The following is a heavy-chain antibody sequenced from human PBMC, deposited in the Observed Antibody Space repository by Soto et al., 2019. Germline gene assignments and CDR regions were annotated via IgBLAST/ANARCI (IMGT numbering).Heavy chain of an antibody. CDR3: ARAPKVSGSSQTRPDF. CDR1: SGSFSGYY. D-gene: IGHD6-6*01. V-gene: IGHV4-34*01. CDR2: ISQSGNT. J-gene: IGHJ4*02. Sequence: QVQLHQWGAGLLKPSETLSLACSIYSGSFSGYYWSWIRQPPGKGLEWIGEISQSGNTHYSPSLKSRVSISIDTSKKQFSLNLASVSAADTAVYYCARAPKVSGSSQTRPDFWGQGTLVTVSS.